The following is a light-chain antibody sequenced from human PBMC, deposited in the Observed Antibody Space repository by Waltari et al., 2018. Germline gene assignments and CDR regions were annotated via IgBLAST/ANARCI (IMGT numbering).Light chain of an antibody. Sequence: QPVVTQEPSLSVSPGGAVTLPCSLSSGPVSTSSYSSWYHQTPGPAPRTLVYKSNFRSSGVPDRFSDSILGNKAALTITGAQADDESDYYCLLYMGSGIWVFGGGTKLTGL. V-gene: IGLV8-61*01. CDR3: LLYMGSGIWV. CDR1: SGPVSTSSY. J-gene: IGLJ3*02. CDR2: KSN.